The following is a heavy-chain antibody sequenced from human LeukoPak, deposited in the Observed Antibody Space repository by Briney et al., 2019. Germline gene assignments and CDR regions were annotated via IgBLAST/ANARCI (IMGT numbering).Heavy chain of an antibody. CDR1: GCTFSSYA. D-gene: IGHD2-15*01. J-gene: IGHJ5*02. V-gene: IGHV3-33*01. Sequence: TGGSLTLACAASGCTFSSYAIHWVRQAPGKGLEWVAVIRYDGSNKYYADSVKGRFTISRDNTKNTLYLQMNSLRAEDTAVYYCARGCSGICPLGPSGQRTLVTVSS. CDR2: IRYDGSNK. CDR3: ARGCSGICPLGP.